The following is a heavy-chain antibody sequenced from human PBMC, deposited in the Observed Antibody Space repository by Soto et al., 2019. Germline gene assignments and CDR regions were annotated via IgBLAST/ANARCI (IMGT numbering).Heavy chain of an antibody. CDR3: ARDGDGYNY. V-gene: IGHV4-61*01. J-gene: IGHJ4*02. CDR2: IYYSGST. Sequence: QVQLQESGPGLVKPSETLSLTCTVSGGSVSSGSYYWSWIRQPPGKGLEWIGYIYYSGSTNYNPSPKXRXTRXADTSKNPFSLKLSSVTAADTAVYYCARDGDGYNYWGQGTLVTVSS. D-gene: IGHD5-12*01. CDR1: GGSVSSGSYY.